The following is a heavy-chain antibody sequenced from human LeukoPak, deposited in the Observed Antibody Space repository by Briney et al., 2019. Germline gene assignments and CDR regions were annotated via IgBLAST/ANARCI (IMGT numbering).Heavy chain of an antibody. Sequence: GGSLRLSCAASGFNITNYYMSWVRQAPGKGLEWVSVIYSGGTTYYADSVKGRFTISRDNSNSTVSLQMNSLRVDDTAVYYCARASWGYDFDCWGQGTLVTVSS. CDR1: GFNITNYY. D-gene: IGHD7-27*01. V-gene: IGHV3-53*01. CDR3: ARASWGYDFDC. CDR2: IYSGGTT. J-gene: IGHJ4*02.